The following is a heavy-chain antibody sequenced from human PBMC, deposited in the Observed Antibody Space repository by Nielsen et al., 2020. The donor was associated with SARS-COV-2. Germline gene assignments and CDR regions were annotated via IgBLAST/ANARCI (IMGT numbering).Heavy chain of an antibody. CDR2: IKQDGSEK. CDR1: GFTFSSYW. CDR3: ARDTVSTYYYDSSGYFRY. Sequence: GESLKISCAAPGFTFSSYWMSWVRQAPGKGLEWVANIKQDGSEKYYVDSVKGRFTISRDNAKNSLYLQMNSLRAEDTAVYYCARDTVSTYYYDSSGYFRYWGQGTLVTVSS. D-gene: IGHD3-22*01. J-gene: IGHJ4*02. V-gene: IGHV3-7*01.